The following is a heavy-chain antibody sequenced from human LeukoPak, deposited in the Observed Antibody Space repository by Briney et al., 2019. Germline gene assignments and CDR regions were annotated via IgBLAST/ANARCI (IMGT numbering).Heavy chain of an antibody. D-gene: IGHD3-10*01. CDR3: ARLTAKFGEIPHNYYYYMDV. J-gene: IGHJ6*03. V-gene: IGHV4-61*02. Sequence: SETLSLTCTVSGGSISSANYYWSWIRQPAGKGLEWIGRIYTSGSTNYNPSLKSRVTISVDTSKNQSSLRLGSVTAADTAVYYCARLTAKFGEIPHNYYYYMDVWGKGTTVTISS. CDR1: GGSISSANYY. CDR2: IYTSGST.